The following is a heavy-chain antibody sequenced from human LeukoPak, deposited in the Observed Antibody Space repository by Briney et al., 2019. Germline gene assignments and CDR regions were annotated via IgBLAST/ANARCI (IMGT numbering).Heavy chain of an antibody. CDR1: GGSISSSSYY. J-gene: IGHJ5*02. CDR3: ARAAEGFDP. V-gene: IGHV4-39*07. CDR2: IYYSGST. Sequence: KSSETLSLTCTVSGGSISSSSYYWGWIRQPPGKGLEWIGSIYYSGSTYYNPSLKSRVTISVDTSKNQFSLKLSSVTAADTAVYYCARAAEGFDPWGQGTLVTVSS.